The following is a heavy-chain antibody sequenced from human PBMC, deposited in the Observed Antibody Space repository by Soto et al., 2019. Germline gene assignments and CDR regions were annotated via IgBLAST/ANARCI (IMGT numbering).Heavy chain of an antibody. CDR1: GGSINATNW. J-gene: IGHJ5*02. V-gene: IGHV4-4*02. CDR3: ARDKAVVPAAMGWFDP. CDR2: IYYSGST. D-gene: IGHD2-2*01. Sequence: SETLSLTCAVSGGSINATNWWSWVRQPPGKGLEWIGYIYYSGSTNYNPSLKSRVTISVDTSKNQFSLKLSSVTAADTAVYYCARDKAVVPAAMGWFDPWGQGTLVTVSS.